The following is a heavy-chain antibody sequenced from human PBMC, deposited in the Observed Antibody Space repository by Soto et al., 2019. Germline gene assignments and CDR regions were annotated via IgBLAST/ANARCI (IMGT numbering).Heavy chain of an antibody. D-gene: IGHD2-15*01. CDR2: ITWNSGKI. V-gene: IGHV3-9*01. J-gene: IGHJ4*01. CDR3: VKDSYADFHRVLSTAEYFFDY. Sequence: GGSLRLSCTASGFTFGYYAMHWVRQCPGRGLEWVSGITWNSGKIAYADSVKGRFTIARDDDNNSLYLQMNSLRPEDTALYYCVKDSYADFHRVLSTAEYFFDYWGHGTLVTVSS. CDR1: GFTFGYYA.